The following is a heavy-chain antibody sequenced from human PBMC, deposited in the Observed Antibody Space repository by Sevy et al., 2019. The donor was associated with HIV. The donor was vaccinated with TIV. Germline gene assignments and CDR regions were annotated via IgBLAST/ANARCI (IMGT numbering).Heavy chain of an antibody. Sequence: GGSLRLSCAASGFTFSSYAMHWVRQAPGKGLEWVAVISYDGCNKYYADSVKGRFTISRDNSKNTLYLQMSSLRAEDTAVYYCARDPGYDFWSGRSWFDPWGQGTLVTVSS. J-gene: IGHJ5*02. V-gene: IGHV3-30-3*01. D-gene: IGHD3-3*01. CDR2: ISYDGCNK. CDR1: GFTFSSYA. CDR3: ARDPGYDFWSGRSWFDP.